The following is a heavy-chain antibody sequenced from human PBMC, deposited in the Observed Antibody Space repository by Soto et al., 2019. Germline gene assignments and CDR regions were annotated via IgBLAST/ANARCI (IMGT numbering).Heavy chain of an antibody. J-gene: IGHJ6*02. CDR3: GTMKIVVEPDTMDV. V-gene: IGHV4-30-4*01. D-gene: IGHD2-21*01. CDR2: IYYSGRT. CDR1: GGSISSGDYY. Sequence: SETLSLTCTVSGGSISSGDYYWSWIRQPPGKGLEWIGYIYYSGRTSYNASLKSRASISADPSNNQFSLKLQSLTAADTAVYFCGTMKIVVEPDTMDVWGPGNSVTVSS.